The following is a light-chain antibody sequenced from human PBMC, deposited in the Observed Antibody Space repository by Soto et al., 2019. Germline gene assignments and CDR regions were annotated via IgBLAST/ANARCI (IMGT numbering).Light chain of an antibody. Sequence: QSALTQPASVSGSPGQSITISCTGTSSDIGNYNYVSWYQQHPGKAPKLMIYEVSNRPSGVSNRFSGSKSGNTASLTISGLQAEDDADYYCSSYTSSSTLNYVFGTGTQLTVL. CDR3: SSYTSSSTLNYV. CDR1: SSDIGNYNY. V-gene: IGLV2-14*01. J-gene: IGLJ1*01. CDR2: EVS.